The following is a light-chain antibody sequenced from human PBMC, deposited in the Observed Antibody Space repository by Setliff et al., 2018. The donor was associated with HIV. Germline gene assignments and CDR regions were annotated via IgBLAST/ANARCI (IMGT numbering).Light chain of an antibody. Sequence: QSVLTQPASVSGSPGQSITISCTGTSSDVGGYNYVSWYQQHPGRAPKLIIYEVKNRPSGVSSRFSGSKSGNTASLTISGLQAEDEADYYCSSYAITNTRPFGTGTKV. J-gene: IGLJ1*01. CDR1: SSDVGGYNY. CDR3: SSYAITNTRP. CDR2: EVK. V-gene: IGLV2-14*01.